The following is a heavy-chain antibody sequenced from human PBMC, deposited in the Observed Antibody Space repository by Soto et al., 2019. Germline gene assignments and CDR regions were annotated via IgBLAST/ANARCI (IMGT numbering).Heavy chain of an antibody. D-gene: IGHD6-13*01. Sequence: GGSLRLSCAASEYTFSSYAMSWVRQAPGKGLEWVSTISGSGGRTYYADSAKGRFTISRDNSRNTLHLQMNSLRVEDTAVYYCAKTLLSTSWYGLHDYVSQGTLVTVSS. J-gene: IGHJ4*02. V-gene: IGHV3-23*01. CDR2: ISGSGGRT. CDR1: EYTFSSYA. CDR3: AKTLLSTSWYGLHDY.